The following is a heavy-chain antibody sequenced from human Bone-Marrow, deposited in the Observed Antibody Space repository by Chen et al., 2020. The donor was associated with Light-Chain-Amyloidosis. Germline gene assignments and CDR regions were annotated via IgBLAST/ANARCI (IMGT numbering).Heavy chain of an antibody. CDR3: ARRRDGYNFDY. Sequence: EVQLEQPGPEVKKPGEALKISCQVSGSTFPNYWIDWVRHTPGKGLEWMGVIYPDDSDARYSPSFEGQVTISADKSITTAYLQWRSLKASDTAMYYCARRRDGYNFDYWGQGTLVTVSS. CDR1: GSTFPNYW. D-gene: IGHD5-12*01. J-gene: IGHJ4*02. V-gene: IGHV5-51*01. CDR2: IYPDDSDA.